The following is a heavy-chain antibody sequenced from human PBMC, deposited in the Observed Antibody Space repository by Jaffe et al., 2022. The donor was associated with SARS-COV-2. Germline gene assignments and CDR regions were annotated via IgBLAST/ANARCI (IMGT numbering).Heavy chain of an antibody. D-gene: IGHD3-9*01. J-gene: IGHJ4*02. CDR1: GFTFDDYA. CDR3: AKAPRYDILTGYYDY. V-gene: IGHV3-9*01. CDR2: ISWNSGSI. Sequence: EVQLVESGGGLVQPGRSLRLSCAASGFTFDDYAMHWVRQAPGKGLEWVSGISWNSGSIGYADSVKGRFTISRDNAKNSLYLQMNSLRAEDTALYYCAKAPRYDILTGYYDYWGQGTLVTVSS.